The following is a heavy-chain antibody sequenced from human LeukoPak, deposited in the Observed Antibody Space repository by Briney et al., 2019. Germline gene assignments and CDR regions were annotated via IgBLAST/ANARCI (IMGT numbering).Heavy chain of an antibody. Sequence: ASVKVSCKVSGYTLTELSMHWVRQAPGKGLEWMGGFDPEDGETIYAQKFQGRVTMTEDTSTDTAYMELSSLRSEDTAVYYCATLRITMVRGVIITSSQCYFDYWGQGTLVTVSS. CDR2: FDPEDGET. J-gene: IGHJ4*02. CDR3: ATLRITMVRGVIITSSQCYFDY. CDR1: GYTLTELS. D-gene: IGHD3-10*01. V-gene: IGHV1-24*01.